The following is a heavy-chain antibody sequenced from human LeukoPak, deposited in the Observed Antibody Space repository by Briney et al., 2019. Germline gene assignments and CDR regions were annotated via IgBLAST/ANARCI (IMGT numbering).Heavy chain of an antibody. CDR1: GGSFSGYC. Sequence: PSETLSLTCAVYGGSFSGYCWSWIRQPPGKGLEWIGEINHSGSTNYNPSLKSRVTISVDTSKNQFSLRLSSVTAADTAVYYCISTSPIPQYYFDYWGQGTLVTVSS. J-gene: IGHJ4*02. D-gene: IGHD2-2*01. CDR3: ISTSPIPQYYFDY. CDR2: INHSGST. V-gene: IGHV4-34*01.